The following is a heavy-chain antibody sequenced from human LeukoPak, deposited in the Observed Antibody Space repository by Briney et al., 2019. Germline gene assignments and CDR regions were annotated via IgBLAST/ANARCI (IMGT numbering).Heavy chain of an antibody. CDR3: ARDGVVPAVISRWFDP. V-gene: IGHV1-69*04. J-gene: IGHJ5*02. CDR1: GGTFSSYT. D-gene: IGHD2-2*02. Sequence: SVKVSCKASGGTFSSYTISWVRQAPGQGLEWMGRIIPILGVANYAQKFQGRVTITADKSRSTAYMELSSLRSEDTAVYYCARDGVVPAVISRWFDPGGQETLVTVPP. CDR2: IIPILGVA.